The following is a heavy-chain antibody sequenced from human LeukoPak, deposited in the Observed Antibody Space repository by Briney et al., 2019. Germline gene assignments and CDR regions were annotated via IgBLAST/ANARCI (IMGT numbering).Heavy chain of an antibody. CDR3: ASPRPGSGSYLDY. Sequence: PGGSLRLSCAASGFTFSSYSMNWVRQAPGKGLEWVSSISSSSSYIYYADSVKGRFTISRDNARNSPYLQMNSLRAEDTAVYYCASPRPGSGSYLDYWGQGTLVTVSS. CDR1: GFTFSSYS. V-gene: IGHV3-21*01. J-gene: IGHJ4*02. D-gene: IGHD1-26*01. CDR2: ISSSSSYI.